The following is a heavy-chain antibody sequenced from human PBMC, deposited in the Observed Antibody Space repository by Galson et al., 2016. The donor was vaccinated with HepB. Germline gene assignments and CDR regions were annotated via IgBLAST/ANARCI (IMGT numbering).Heavy chain of an antibody. D-gene: IGHD5-18*01. J-gene: IGHJ4*02. V-gene: IGHV1-46*01. Sequence: SVKVSCKASGYTFTTYYMHWVRQAPGQGLEWMGIINSGGGDTTHAEKFQGRVTMTRDTFTDTVYMELSSLRSEDTAVYYCARGAATDISYDYWGQGTLVTVSS. CDR1: GYTFTTYY. CDR3: ARGAATDISYDY. CDR2: INSGGGDT.